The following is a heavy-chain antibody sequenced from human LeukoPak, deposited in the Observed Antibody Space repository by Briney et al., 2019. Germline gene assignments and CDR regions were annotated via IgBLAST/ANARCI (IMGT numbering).Heavy chain of an antibody. V-gene: IGHV1-18*01. D-gene: IGHD4-17*01. Sequence: ASVKVSCKASGYTFISYGISWVRQAPGQGLEWMGWSSGYNDNTNYAQKFQGRVTMTTDTSTSTAYMELRSLRSDDTAVYYCAREGYGYYGGGRFDPWGQGTLVTVSS. CDR3: AREGYGYYGGGRFDP. CDR2: SSGYNDNT. J-gene: IGHJ5*02. CDR1: GYTFISYG.